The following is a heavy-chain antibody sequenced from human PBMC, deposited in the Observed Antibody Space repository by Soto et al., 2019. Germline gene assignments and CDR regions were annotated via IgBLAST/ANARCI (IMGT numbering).Heavy chain of an antibody. D-gene: IGHD4-17*01. CDR3: ARGSYGDNESVLFH. CDR2: IYYSGIT. J-gene: IGHJ4*02. V-gene: IGHV4-59*01. CDR1: GGSISSYY. Sequence: PSETLSLTCTVSGGSISSYYCSWIRQPPWKGLEWVAYIYYSGITNYSPSLKSRVTISLETSKNQFSLKLSPLTAADTAVYYCARGSYGDNESVLFHWGQGTPVTVSS.